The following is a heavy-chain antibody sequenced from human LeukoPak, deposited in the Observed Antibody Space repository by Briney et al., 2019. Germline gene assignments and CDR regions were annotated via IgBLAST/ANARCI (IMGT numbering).Heavy chain of an antibody. CDR2: IQYDGSNK. CDR3: AKMAALHSESYLSYFDS. D-gene: IGHD1-26*01. J-gene: IGHJ4*02. V-gene: IGHV3-30*02. CDR1: GFIFSSNG. Sequence: PGGSLRLSCAASGFIFSSNGMHWVRQAPGKGLEWVAFIQYDGSNKYYADSVKGRFTISRDISMNTLYLQMNSLKTDDTAVYYCAKMAALHSESYLSYFDSWGQGTLVTVSS.